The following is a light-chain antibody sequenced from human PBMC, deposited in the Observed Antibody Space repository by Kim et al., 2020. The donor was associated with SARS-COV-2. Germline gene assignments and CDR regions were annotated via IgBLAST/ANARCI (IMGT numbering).Light chain of an antibody. CDR3: QRYNRVPWT. CDR2: AAS. J-gene: IGKJ1*01. CDR1: QDIKSY. V-gene: IGKV1-27*01. Sequence: DIQMTQSPSSLSASVGDRVTITCRASQDIKSYLAWYQRKPGKVPKLLIYAASTLQPGVPSRFSGSGSGTDFTLTISSLQPEDVASYFCQRYNRVPWTFGHGTKVDIK.